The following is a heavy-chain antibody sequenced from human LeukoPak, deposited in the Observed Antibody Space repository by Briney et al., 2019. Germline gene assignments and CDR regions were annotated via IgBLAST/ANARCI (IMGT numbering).Heavy chain of an antibody. J-gene: IGHJ4*02. D-gene: IGHD3-3*01. V-gene: IGHV4-31*03. CDR2: IYYSGST. CDR3: ARADYDFWSGYPGGFDY. CDR1: GGSISSGGYY. Sequence: SETLSLTCTVSGGSISSGGYYWSWIRQHPGKGLEWIGYIYYSGSTYYNPSLKSRVTISVNTSKNQFSLKLSSVTAADTAVYYCARADYDFWSGYPGGFDYWGKGTLVTVSS.